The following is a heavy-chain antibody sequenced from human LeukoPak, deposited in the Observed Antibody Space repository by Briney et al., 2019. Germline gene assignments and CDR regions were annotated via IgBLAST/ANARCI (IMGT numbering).Heavy chain of an antibody. V-gene: IGHV3-21*01. CDR2: ISSSSSYI. CDR3: ARIAAAAKFDY. CDR1: GFTFSSYS. Sequence: GGSLRLSCAASGFTFSSYSMNWVRQAPGKGLEWVSSISSSSSYIYYADSVKGRFTISRDNAKNSLYLQVNSLRAEDTAVYYCARIAAAAKFDYWGQGTLVTVSS. J-gene: IGHJ4*02. D-gene: IGHD6-13*01.